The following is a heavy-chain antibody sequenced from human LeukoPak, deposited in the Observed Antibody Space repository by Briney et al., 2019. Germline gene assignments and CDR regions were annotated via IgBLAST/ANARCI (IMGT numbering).Heavy chain of an antibody. CDR1: GFTFSSYG. D-gene: IGHD3-3*01. J-gene: IGHJ4*02. Sequence: GGSLRLSCAASGFTFSSYGMSWVRQAPGKGLEWVSAISGSGGSTYYADSVKGRFTISRDNSKNTLYLQMNSLRAEDTAVYYCARSRTDYDFWSGYGDFDYWGQGTLVTVSS. CDR2: ISGSGGST. CDR3: ARSRTDYDFWSGYGDFDY. V-gene: IGHV3-23*01.